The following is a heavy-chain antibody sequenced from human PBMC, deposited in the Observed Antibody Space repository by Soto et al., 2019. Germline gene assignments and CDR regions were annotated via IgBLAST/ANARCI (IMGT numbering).Heavy chain of an antibody. J-gene: IGHJ4*02. CDR2: IYHSGST. Sequence: SETLSLTCAVSGGSISSGGYSWSWIRQPPGKGLEWIGYIYHSGSTYYNPSLKSRVTISVDRSKNQFSLKLSSVTAADTAVYYCARHESIAAAAHQLDYWSQGTLVNVSS. CDR1: GGSISSGGYS. V-gene: IGHV4-30-2*01. D-gene: IGHD6-13*01. CDR3: ARHESIAAAAHQLDY.